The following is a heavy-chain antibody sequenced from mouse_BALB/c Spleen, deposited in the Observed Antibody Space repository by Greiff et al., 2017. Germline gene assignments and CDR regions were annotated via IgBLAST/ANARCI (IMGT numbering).Heavy chain of an antibody. J-gene: IGHJ3*01. CDR2: INPGSGGT. CDR3: ARWGSGYSAY. CDR1: GYAFTNYL. V-gene: IGHV1-54*01. Sequence: QVQLQQSGAELVRPGTSVKVSCKASGYAFTNYLIEWVKQRPGQGLEWIGVINPGSGGTNYNEKFKGKATLTEDKSSSTAYMQLSSLTSDDSAVYFCARWGSGYSAYGGQGTLVTVSA. D-gene: IGHD3-1*01.